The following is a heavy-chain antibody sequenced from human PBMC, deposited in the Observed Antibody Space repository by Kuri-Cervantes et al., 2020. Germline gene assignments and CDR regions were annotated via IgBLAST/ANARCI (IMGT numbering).Heavy chain of an antibody. CDR2: ISGNGASI. V-gene: IGHV3-23*01. CDR3: ARVEVGRPGYWADYYYMGV. D-gene: IGHD5-18*01. Sequence: GESLKISCTASRLTFNTDAMTWVRQAPGKGLEWVSTISGNGASIYYADSVKGRFTISRDNSKNTLFLTMNSLRAEDAAVYYCARVEVGRPGYWADYYYMGVWGTGTTVTVSS. CDR1: RLTFNTDA. J-gene: IGHJ6*03.